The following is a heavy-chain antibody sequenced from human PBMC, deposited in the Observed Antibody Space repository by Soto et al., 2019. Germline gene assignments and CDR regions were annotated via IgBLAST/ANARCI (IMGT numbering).Heavy chain of an antibody. V-gene: IGHV4-28*05. J-gene: IGHJ4*02. Sequence: SETLSLTCAVSGYSISSSNWWAWIRQSPGKGLEWIGHIYYSWTIYYDPSLKSRVTMSVDTSKNQYSLKLSSVTAADSAVYYCARGAHMVRGVPPDYWGQGALVTVSS. CDR3: ARGAHMVRGVPPDY. CDR2: IYYSWTI. CDR1: GYSISSSNW. D-gene: IGHD3-10*01.